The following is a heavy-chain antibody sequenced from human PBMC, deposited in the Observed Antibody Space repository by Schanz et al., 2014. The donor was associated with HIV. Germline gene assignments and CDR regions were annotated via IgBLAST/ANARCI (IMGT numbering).Heavy chain of an antibody. J-gene: IGHJ5*01. CDR1: GGSVRTTY. CDR2: IYYTGST. D-gene: IGHD4-17*01. CDR3: ARGSTVHDWFDS. Sequence: QEQLQEWGPGLVKPSETLSLSCAVYGGSVRTTYYSWIRHLPGKGLEWIGYIYYTGSTHYNPSLKSRVTSSVDTSKNQFSLKLNAVIAADTAVYYCARGSTVHDWFDSWGQGTLVTVSS. V-gene: IGHV4-31*11.